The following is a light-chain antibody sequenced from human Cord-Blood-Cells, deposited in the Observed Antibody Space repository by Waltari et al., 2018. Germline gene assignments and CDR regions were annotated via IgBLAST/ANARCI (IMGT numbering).Light chain of an antibody. CDR1: KDISNY. V-gene: IGKV1-33*01. J-gene: IGKJ2*03. CDR3: QQYDNLPYS. Sequence: DIQMTQSTSSLSASVGDRVTITCQASKDISNYLNWYQQKPGKAPKLLIYDASNLETGVPSRFSGSGSGTDFTFTISSLQPEDIATYYCQQYDNLPYSFGQGTKLEIK. CDR2: DAS.